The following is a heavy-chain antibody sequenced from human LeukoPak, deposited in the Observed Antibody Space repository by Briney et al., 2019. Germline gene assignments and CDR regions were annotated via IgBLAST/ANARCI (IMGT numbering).Heavy chain of an antibody. Sequence: ASVKVSCKASGYTFTSYYMHWVRQAPGQGLEWMGIINPSGGSTSYAQKFQGRVTMTRDTSTSTVYMELSSLRSEDTAVYYRARDWFSDSSGYYPSPGFDYWGQGTLVTVSS. D-gene: IGHD3-22*01. J-gene: IGHJ4*02. CDR1: GYTFTSYY. CDR2: INPSGGST. V-gene: IGHV1-46*01. CDR3: ARDWFSDSSGYYPSPGFDY.